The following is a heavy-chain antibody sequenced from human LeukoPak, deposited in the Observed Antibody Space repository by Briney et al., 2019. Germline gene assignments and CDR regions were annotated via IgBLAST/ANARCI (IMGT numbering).Heavy chain of an antibody. CDR3: ARPKTLGGYNYEFEF. Sequence: GEPLKISCKGSGYSFPNYWIDWVRQMPGKGLEWIGIVYPATSDTTYSPSFQGQVTISADKSSSTAYLQWSSLKASDTAIYYCARPKTLGGYNYEFEFWGQGTLVTVSS. CDR2: VYPATSDT. CDR1: GYSFPNYW. V-gene: IGHV5-51*01. D-gene: IGHD5-18*01. J-gene: IGHJ4*02.